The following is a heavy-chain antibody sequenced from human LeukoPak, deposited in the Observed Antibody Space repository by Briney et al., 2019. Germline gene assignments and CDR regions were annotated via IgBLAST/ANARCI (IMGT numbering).Heavy chain of an antibody. J-gene: IGHJ4*02. CDR3: AKGQRDLLRYFDRLDESHPFDY. V-gene: IGHV3-23*01. D-gene: IGHD3-9*01. Sequence: GGSLRLSCAASGFTFSNYAMTWVRQAPGKGLEWVSAIGGSGGSSYYADSVKGRFTISRDNSKNTLYLQMNSLRAEDTAVYYCAKGQRDLLRYFDRLDESHPFDYWGQGTLVTVSS. CDR1: GFTFSNYA. CDR2: IGGSGGSS.